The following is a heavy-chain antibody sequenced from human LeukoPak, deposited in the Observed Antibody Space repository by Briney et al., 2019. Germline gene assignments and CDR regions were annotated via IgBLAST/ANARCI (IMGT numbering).Heavy chain of an antibody. V-gene: IGHV3-23*01. J-gene: IGHJ4*02. D-gene: IGHD1-26*01. Sequence: GGSLRLSCAASGFLISNDVMTWVRQAPGKGLEWVSATGADGHSTDYANSVKGRFTISRDNSKNTLYLQMNSLSAEDTALYYCARRVGGTPDYWGRGTLVTVSS. CDR2: TGADGHST. CDR1: GFLISNDV. CDR3: ARRVGGTPDY.